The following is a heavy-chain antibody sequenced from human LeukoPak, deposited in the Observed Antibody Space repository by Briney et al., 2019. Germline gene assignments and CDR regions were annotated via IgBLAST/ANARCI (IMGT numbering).Heavy chain of an antibody. Sequence: PSETLSLTCTVSGDSINNYYVSWIRQPAGKGLEWIGRIYSTGTTNYNPSLKSRVTMSVDTSKNQFSLKLSSVTAADTAVYYCAKVRYSTFNWFDPWGQRTLVTVSS. CDR1: GDSINNYY. CDR2: IYSTGTT. D-gene: IGHD4-11*01. J-gene: IGHJ5*02. V-gene: IGHV4-4*07. CDR3: AKVRYSTFNWFDP.